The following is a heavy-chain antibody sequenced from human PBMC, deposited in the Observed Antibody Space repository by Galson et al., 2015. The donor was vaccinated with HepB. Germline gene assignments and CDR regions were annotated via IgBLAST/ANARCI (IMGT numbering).Heavy chain of an antibody. CDR3: ARALGLTYYDFLVGAFDI. V-gene: IGHV1-18*01. D-gene: IGHD3-3*01. CDR1: GYTFTSYG. Sequence: SVKVSCKASGYTFTSYGISWVRQAPGQGLEWMGWISAYNGNTNYAQKLQGRVTMTTDTSTSTAYMELRSLRSDDTAVYYCARALGLTYYDFLVGAFDIWGQGTMVTVSS. CDR2: ISAYNGNT. J-gene: IGHJ3*02.